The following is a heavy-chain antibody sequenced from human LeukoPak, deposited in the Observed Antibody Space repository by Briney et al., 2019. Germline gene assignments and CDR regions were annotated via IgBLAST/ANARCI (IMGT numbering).Heavy chain of an antibody. CDR3: AKRGENCFDY. D-gene: IGHD3-16*01. V-gene: IGHV3-23*01. Sequence: PGGSLRLSSAASGFTFSSYAMSWVRQAPGKGLEWVSTITGSGGSTFYTDSVKGRFTISRDNSKNTLYLQMNSLRAEDTAVYYCAKRGENCFDYWGQGTLVTVSS. J-gene: IGHJ4*02. CDR2: ITGSGGST. CDR1: GFTFSSYA.